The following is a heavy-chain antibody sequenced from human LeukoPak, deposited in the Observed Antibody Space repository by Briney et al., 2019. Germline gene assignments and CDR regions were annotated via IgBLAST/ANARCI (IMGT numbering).Heavy chain of an antibody. CDR3: ARDLNFGVVKEGAFDI. Sequence: ASVKVSCKASGYTFTSYYMHWVRQAPGQGLEWMGIINPSGGSTSYAQKFQGRVTMTRDTSTSTVYMELSSLRSEDTAVYYCARDLNFGVVKEGAFDIWGQGTMVTVSS. D-gene: IGHD3-3*01. V-gene: IGHV1-46*01. CDR2: INPSGGST. CDR1: GYTFTSYY. J-gene: IGHJ3*02.